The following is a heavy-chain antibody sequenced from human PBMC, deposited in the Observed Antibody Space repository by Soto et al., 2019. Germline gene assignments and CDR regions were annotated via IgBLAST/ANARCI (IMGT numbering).Heavy chain of an antibody. CDR3: ARWTYYYDSSGNYYGNLIDY. Sequence: EVQLVESGGGLVKPGGSLRLSCAASVFTFSSYSMNWVRQAPGKGLEWVSSISSSSSYIYYADSVKGRFTISRDNAKNSLYLQMNSLRAEDTAVYYCARWTYYYDSSGNYYGNLIDYWGQGTLVTVSS. D-gene: IGHD3-22*01. CDR2: ISSSSSYI. CDR1: VFTFSSYS. V-gene: IGHV3-21*01. J-gene: IGHJ4*02.